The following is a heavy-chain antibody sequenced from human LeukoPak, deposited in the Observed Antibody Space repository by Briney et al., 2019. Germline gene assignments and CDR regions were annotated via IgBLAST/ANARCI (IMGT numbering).Heavy chain of an antibody. CDR2: IYYSGRT. CDR1: GGSIGSSSYY. CDR3: ARRDYYDSSGYFGY. Sequence: SETLSLTCTVSGGSIGSSSYYWGWIRQPPGKGLEWIGTIYYSGRTYYNPSLKSRVTISVDTSKNQFSLKLSYVTAADTAVYYCARRDYYDSSGYFGYWGQGTLVTVSS. J-gene: IGHJ4*02. D-gene: IGHD3-22*01. V-gene: IGHV4-39*01.